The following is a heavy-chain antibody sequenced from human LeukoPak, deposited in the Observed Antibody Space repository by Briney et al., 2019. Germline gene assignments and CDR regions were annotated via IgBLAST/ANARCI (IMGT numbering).Heavy chain of an antibody. Sequence: SVKVSCKASGGTFSSYIISWVRQAPGQGLEWMGRIIPILGIANYAQKFQGRVTITADKSTSTAYMEVSSLRSEDTAVYYCARVCSGGSCYDSGTWGQGTLVTVSS. V-gene: IGHV1-69*02. CDR2: IIPILGIA. D-gene: IGHD2-15*01. J-gene: IGHJ5*02. CDR1: GGTFSSYI. CDR3: ARVCSGGSCYDSGT.